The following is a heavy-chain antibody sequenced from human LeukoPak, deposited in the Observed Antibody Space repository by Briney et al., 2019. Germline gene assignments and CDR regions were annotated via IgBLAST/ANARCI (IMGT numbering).Heavy chain of an antibody. CDR2: IKSKTDGGTT. V-gene: IGHV3-15*01. CDR3: TTVTIKAY. Sequence: NAGGSLRLSCAASGFTFRNAWMSWVRQAPGKGLEWVGLIKSKTDGGTTDYAAPVKGRFTISRDDSKNTLYLQMNSLKTEDTAVYYCTTVTIKAYWGQGTLVTVSS. J-gene: IGHJ4*02. CDR1: GFTFRNAW. D-gene: IGHD1-1*01.